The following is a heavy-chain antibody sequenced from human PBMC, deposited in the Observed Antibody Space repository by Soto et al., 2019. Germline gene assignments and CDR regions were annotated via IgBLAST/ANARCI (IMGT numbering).Heavy chain of an antibody. J-gene: IGHJ5*02. CDR3: ARGDYGSGSYSAELGKDNWFDP. CDR1: GDSVSSNSAA. Sequence: SQTLSLTCAISGDSVSSNSAAWNWIRQSPSRGLEWLGRTYYRSKWYNDYAVSVKSRITINPDTSKNQFSLQLNYVTPEDTAVYYCARGDYGSGSYSAELGKDNWFDPWGQGTLVTVSS. V-gene: IGHV6-1*01. CDR2: TYYRSKWYN. D-gene: IGHD3-10*01.